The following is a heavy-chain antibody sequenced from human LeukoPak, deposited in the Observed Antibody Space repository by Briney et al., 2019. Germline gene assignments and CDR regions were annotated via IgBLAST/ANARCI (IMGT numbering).Heavy chain of an antibody. D-gene: IGHD1-26*01. Sequence: AAAVKVSCKASGYIFTFYGITWVRQAPGQGLEGMGWISPHNGHTLYANEVQHRVIMPTDASPTTAYMELRSLRYGDTAVYYCANTREADLNDLWGRGTLVTVSS. J-gene: IGHJ5*02. CDR2: ISPHNGHT. CDR3: ANTREADLNDL. CDR1: GYIFTFYG. V-gene: IGHV1-18*01.